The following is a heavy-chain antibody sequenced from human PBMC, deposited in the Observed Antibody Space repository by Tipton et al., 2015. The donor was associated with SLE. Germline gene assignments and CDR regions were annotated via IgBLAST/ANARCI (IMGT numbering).Heavy chain of an antibody. CDR3: ARDLRVSG. J-gene: IGHJ4*02. V-gene: IGHV3-30*02. CDR2: IRFDGNVK. CDR1: GFTFSRYG. Sequence: GSLRLSCAASGFTFSRYGMHWVRQAPGKSLEWVAFIRFDGNVKQYADSVKGRFTISRDNAKNSLYLQMNSLRAEDTAVYYCARDLRVSGWGQGTLVTVSS.